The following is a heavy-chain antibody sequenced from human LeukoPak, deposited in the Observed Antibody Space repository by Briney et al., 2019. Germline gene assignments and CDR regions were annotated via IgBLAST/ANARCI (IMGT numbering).Heavy chain of an antibody. D-gene: IGHD4-17*01. Sequence: SETLSLTCTVSGGAISSGDYYWSWIRQPPGKGLEWIGYIYYSGSTYYNPSLKSRVIISVDTSKNQFSLKLSSVTAADTAVYYCTREYGDDNWFDPWGQGTLVTVSS. CDR1: GGAISSGDYY. J-gene: IGHJ5*02. CDR2: IYYSGST. CDR3: TREYGDDNWFDP. V-gene: IGHV4-30-4*01.